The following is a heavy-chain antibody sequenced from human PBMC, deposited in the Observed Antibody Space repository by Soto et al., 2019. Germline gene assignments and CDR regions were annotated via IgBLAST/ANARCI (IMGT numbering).Heavy chain of an antibody. J-gene: IGHJ6*03. D-gene: IGHD6-25*01. V-gene: IGHV3-23*01. Sequence: EVQLLESGGGLVQPGGSLRLSCAASGFTFSSNAMTWVRQAPVKGLEWVSTITGSGDDAWYADSVRGRFTISRDNSKNTLYLQMNSLRAEDSAVYYCARDGAAVPALCYYYLDVWGRGTTVTVSS. CDR1: GFTFSSNA. CDR3: ARDGAAVPALCYYYLDV. CDR2: ITGSGDDA.